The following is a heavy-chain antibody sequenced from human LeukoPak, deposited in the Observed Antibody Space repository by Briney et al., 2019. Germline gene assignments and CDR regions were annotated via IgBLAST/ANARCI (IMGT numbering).Heavy chain of an antibody. CDR3: ARQLLHAFDY. J-gene: IGHJ4*02. D-gene: IGHD2-2*01. CDR1: GFTFSSYE. V-gene: IGHV3-48*03. CDR2: ISSSGSTI. Sequence: GGSLRLSCAASGFTFSSYEMNWVRQAPGKGLEWVSYISSSGSTIYYADSVKGRFIISRDNAKNSLYLQMNSLRAEDTAVYYCARQLLHAFDYWGQGTLVTVSS.